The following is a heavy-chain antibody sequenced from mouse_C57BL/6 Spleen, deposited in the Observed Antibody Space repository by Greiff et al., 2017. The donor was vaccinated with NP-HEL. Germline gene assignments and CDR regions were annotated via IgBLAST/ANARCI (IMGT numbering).Heavy chain of an antibody. V-gene: IGHV1-69*01. J-gene: IGHJ2*01. CDR1: GYTFTSYW. D-gene: IGHD2-5*01. Sequence: QVQLQQPGAELVMPGASVKLSCKASGYTFTSYWMHWVKQRPGQGLAWIGEIDPSDSYTNYNQKFKGKSTLTVDKSSSTAYMQLSSLTSEDSAVYYCARLGRNYSKIFDYWGQGTTLTVSS. CDR2: IDPSDSYT. CDR3: ARLGRNYSKIFDY.